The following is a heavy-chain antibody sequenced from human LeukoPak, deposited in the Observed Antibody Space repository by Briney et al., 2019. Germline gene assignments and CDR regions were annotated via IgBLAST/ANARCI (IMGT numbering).Heavy chain of an antibody. D-gene: IGHD5-24*01. Sequence: PGGSLRLSCAASGFTFSPFWRHWVRQAPGKGLEWVSRIKGDGTYKNYADSVRGRFSISRDNTRNTLSLQMNSLRAEDSAVYFCVRDGDAYNFDWWGQGVLVTVSS. J-gene: IGHJ4*02. CDR3: VRDGDAYNFDW. CDR1: GFTFSPFW. CDR2: IKGDGTYK. V-gene: IGHV3-74*01.